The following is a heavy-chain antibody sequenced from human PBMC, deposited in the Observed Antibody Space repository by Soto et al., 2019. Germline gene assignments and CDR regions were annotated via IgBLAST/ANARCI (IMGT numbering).Heavy chain of an antibody. CDR3: ARDQCLSLGYCRTPGPTYTMDV. Sequence: QVLLVESGGGVVQPGRSLRLSCAASGFTFSSYGMHWVRQAPGKGLEWVAVIWYDGSKKYYADSVKGRFTISRDNSKNTLYLQMKSLRAEDTAVYYCARDQCLSLGYCRTPGPTYTMDVWGQGTTVTVSS. CDR1: GFTFSSYG. V-gene: IGHV3-33*01. J-gene: IGHJ6*02. CDR2: IWYDGSKK. D-gene: IGHD2-15*01.